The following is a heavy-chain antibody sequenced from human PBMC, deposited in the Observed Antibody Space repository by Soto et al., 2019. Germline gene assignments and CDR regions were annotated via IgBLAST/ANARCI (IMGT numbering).Heavy chain of an antibody. D-gene: IGHD3-16*01. J-gene: IGHJ3*02. CDR1: GGSISSYY. Sequence: QVQLQESGPGLVKPSETLSLTCTVSGGSISSYYWSWIRQPPGKGLEWIGYIYYSGSTNYNPSLKSRVTISVDTSKNPFSLKLRSVTAADKAVYYCARRYGWAFDIWGQGTMVTVSS. CDR3: ARRYGWAFDI. CDR2: IYYSGST. V-gene: IGHV4-59*08.